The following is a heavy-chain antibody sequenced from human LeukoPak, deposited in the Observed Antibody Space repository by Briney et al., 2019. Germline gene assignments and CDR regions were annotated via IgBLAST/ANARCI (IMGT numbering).Heavy chain of an antibody. Sequence: GRSLRLSCAASGFTFSSYGMHWVRQAPGKGLEWVAVISYDGSNKYYADSVKGRFTISRDNPKNTLYLQMNSLRAEDTAVYYCARDRDYSFDYWGQGTLVTVSS. CDR3: ARDRDYSFDY. V-gene: IGHV3-30*03. CDR2: ISYDGSNK. CDR1: GFTFSSYG. J-gene: IGHJ4*02. D-gene: IGHD4-11*01.